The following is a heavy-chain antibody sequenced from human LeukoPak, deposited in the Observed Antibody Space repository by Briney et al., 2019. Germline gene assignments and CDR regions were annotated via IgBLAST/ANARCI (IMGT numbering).Heavy chain of an antibody. V-gene: IGHV3-7*03. Sequence: PGGSLRLSCAASGFTFSSYWMSWVRQAPGKGLEWVANIKQDGSEKYYVDSVKGRFTISRDNAKNSLYLQMNSLRAEDTAVYYCARDAYYDFWSGYYTGFDYWGQGTLVTVSS. CDR3: ARDAYYDFWSGYYTGFDY. CDR2: IKQDGSEK. J-gene: IGHJ4*02. CDR1: GFTFSSYW. D-gene: IGHD3-3*01.